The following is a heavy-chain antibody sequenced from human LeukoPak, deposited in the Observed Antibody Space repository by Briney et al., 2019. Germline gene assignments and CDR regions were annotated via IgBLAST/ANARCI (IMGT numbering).Heavy chain of an antibody. J-gene: IGHJ5*02. CDR2: ISSSSSYI. Sequence: GGSLRLSCAASGFTVSSSYMNWVRQAPGKGLEWVSSISSSSSYIYYADSVKGRFTISRDNAKNSLYLQMNSLRAEDTAVYYCARDRPRRGSSWYDPWGQGTLVTVSS. CDR3: ARDRPRRGSSWYDP. D-gene: IGHD6-13*01. CDR1: GFTVSSSY. V-gene: IGHV3-21*01.